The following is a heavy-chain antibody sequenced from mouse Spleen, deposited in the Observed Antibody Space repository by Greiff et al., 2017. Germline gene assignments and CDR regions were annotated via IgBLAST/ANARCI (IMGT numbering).Heavy chain of an antibody. V-gene: IGHV5-9-3*01. J-gene: IGHJ4*01. CDR2: ISSGGGNT. Sequence: EVQLVESGGGLVKLGGSLKLSCAASGFTFSSYAMSWVRQTPEKRLEWVATISSGGGNTYYPDSVKGRFTISRDNAKNTLYLQMSSLKSEDTAMYYCARANYGEGSMDYWGQGTSVTVSS. CDR1: GFTFSSYA. CDR3: ARANYGEGSMDY. D-gene: IGHD1-2*01.